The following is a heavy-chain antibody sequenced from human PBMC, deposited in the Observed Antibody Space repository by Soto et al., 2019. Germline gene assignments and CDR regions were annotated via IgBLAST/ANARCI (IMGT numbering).Heavy chain of an antibody. J-gene: IGHJ4*02. D-gene: IGHD3-9*01. V-gene: IGHV3-33*01. CDR2: IWYDGSNK. CDR1: GFTFSSYG. Sequence: QVQLVESGGGVVQPGRSLRLSCAASGFTFSSYGMHWVRQAPGKGLEWVAVIWYDGSNKYYADSVKGRFTISRDNSKNTLYLQMNSLRAEDTAVYYCARDLAPGYYFFDYWGQGTLVTVSS. CDR3: ARDLAPGYYFFDY.